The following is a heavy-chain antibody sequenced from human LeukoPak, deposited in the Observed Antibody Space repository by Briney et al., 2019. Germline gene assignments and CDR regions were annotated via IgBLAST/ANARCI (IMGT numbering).Heavy chain of an antibody. CDR1: GYTFTGYY. J-gene: IGHJ4*02. CDR3: ARTTYYYDSSGYYLLDY. Sequence: GASVKVSCKASGYTFTGYYTHWVRQAPGQGLEWMGWINPNSGGTNYAQKFQGRVTMTRDTSISTAYMELSRLRSDDTAVYYCARTTYYYDSSGYYLLDYWGQGTLVTVSS. CDR2: INPNSGGT. D-gene: IGHD3-22*01. V-gene: IGHV1-2*02.